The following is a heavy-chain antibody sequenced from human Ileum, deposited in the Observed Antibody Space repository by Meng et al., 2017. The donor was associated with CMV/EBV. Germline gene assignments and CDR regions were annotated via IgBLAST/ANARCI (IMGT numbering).Heavy chain of an antibody. Sequence: KVSCKASGYTFTGFWIHWVRQAPGQGLEWMGWINTDRGNTNSAQKFQGRVTLTRDTSISTVYMELHSLRSDDTAVYYCARGDGEPTDYWGQGTLVTVSS. V-gene: IGHV1-2*02. CDR1: GYTFTGFW. CDR2: INTDRGNT. D-gene: IGHD3-10*01. CDR3: ARGDGEPTDY. J-gene: IGHJ4*02.